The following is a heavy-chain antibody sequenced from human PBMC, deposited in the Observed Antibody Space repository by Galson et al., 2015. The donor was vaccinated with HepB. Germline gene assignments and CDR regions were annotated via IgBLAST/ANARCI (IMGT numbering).Heavy chain of an antibody. D-gene: IGHD1-26*01. J-gene: IGHJ4*02. CDR2: IIPIFGTA. V-gene: IGHV1-69*13. CDR3: ARDRQRIVGATGVGPESGFDY. Sequence: SVKVSCKASGGTFSSYAISWVRQAPGQGLEWMGGIIPIFGTANYAQKFQGRVTITADESTSTAYMELSSLRSEDTAVYYCARDRQRIVGATGVGPESGFDYWGQGTLVTVSS. CDR1: GGTFSSYA.